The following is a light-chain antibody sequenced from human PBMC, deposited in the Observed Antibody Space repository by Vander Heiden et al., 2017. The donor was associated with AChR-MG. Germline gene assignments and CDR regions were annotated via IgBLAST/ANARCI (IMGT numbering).Light chain of an antibody. CDR1: QDINSY. CDR3: QQYYDLPRT. CDR2: DVS. J-gene: IGKJ2*01. V-gene: IGKV1-33*01. Sequence: DIQLSPSPSPLSAYVGGRVTITFRASQDINSYLTWCQQKPGKGPKLLIYDVSILEAGVPSRFRGSGSGTNFTFTISSLKPEDIATYFCQQYYDLPRTFGEGTKLEI.